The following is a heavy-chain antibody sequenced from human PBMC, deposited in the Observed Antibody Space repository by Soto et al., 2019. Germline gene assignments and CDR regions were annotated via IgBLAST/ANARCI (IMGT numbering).Heavy chain of an antibody. V-gene: IGHV4-31*03. Sequence: PSETLSLTCTVSGGSISSGGYYWSWIRQHPGKGLEWIGYIYYSGSTYYNPSLKSRVTISVDTSKNQFSLKLSSVTAADTAVYYCARESKKGRDYVWWFDPWGQGTLVTVSS. CDR1: GGSISSGGYY. J-gene: IGHJ5*02. CDR2: IYYSGST. CDR3: ARESKKGRDYVWWFDP. D-gene: IGHD4-17*01.